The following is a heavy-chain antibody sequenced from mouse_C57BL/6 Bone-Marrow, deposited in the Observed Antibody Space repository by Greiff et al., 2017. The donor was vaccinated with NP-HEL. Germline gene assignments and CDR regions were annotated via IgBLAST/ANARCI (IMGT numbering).Heavy chain of an antibody. CDR2: INPSTGGT. CDR3: ARGDYYGSSLFAY. J-gene: IGHJ3*01. Sequence: EVQLQQSGPELVKPGASVKISCKASGYSFTGYYMNWVKQSPEKSLEWIGEINPSTGGTTYNQKFKAKATLTVDKSSSTAYMQLKSLTSEDSAVYYCARGDYYGSSLFAYWGQGTLVTVSA. D-gene: IGHD1-1*01. V-gene: IGHV1-42*01. CDR1: GYSFTGYY.